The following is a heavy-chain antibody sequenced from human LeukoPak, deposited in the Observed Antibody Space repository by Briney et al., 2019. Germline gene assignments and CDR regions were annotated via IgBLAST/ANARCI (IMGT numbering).Heavy chain of an antibody. D-gene: IGHD1-26*01. J-gene: IGHJ4*02. CDR2: ISSSSSYI. Sequence: PGGSLRLSCAASGFTFSSYSMNWVRQAPGKGLEWFSSISSSSSYIYYADSVKGRFTISRDNAKNSLYLQMNSLRAEDTAVYYCARDRAGAADYWGQGTLVTVSS. CDR3: ARDRAGAADY. V-gene: IGHV3-21*01. CDR1: GFTFSSYS.